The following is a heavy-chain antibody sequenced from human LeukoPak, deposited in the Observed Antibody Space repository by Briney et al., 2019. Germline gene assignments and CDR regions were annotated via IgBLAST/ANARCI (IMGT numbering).Heavy chain of an antibody. V-gene: IGHV4-61*08. D-gene: IGHD3-9*01. CDR2: INQSGST. Sequence: SQTLSLTCTVSGGSISSGGYYWSWIRQPPGKGLEWIGEINQSGSTNYNPSLKSRVTISVDTSKNQFSLKLSSVTAADTAVYYCARGTHRRKILTGYLIPSPLDYWGQGTLVTVSS. J-gene: IGHJ4*02. CDR1: GGSISSGGYY. CDR3: ARGTHRRKILTGYLIPSPLDY.